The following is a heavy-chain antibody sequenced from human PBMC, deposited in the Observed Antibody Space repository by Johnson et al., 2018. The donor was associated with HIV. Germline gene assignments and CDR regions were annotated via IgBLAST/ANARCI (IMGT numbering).Heavy chain of an antibody. D-gene: IGHD3-10*01. Sequence: QVQLVESGGGVVQPGRSLRLSCAASGFTFSSYAMHWVRQAPGKGLEWVSGITWNGGGTHYADSVKGRFTISRDNSKNTLYLQMNSLRAEDTAVYYCARANYYHNWGQGTMVTVSS. V-gene: IGHV3-30*04. CDR1: GFTFSSYA. CDR3: ARANYYHN. J-gene: IGHJ3*02. CDR2: ITWNGGGT.